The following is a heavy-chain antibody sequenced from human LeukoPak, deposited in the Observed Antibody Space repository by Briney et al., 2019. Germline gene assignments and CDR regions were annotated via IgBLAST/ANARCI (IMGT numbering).Heavy chain of an antibody. Sequence: SVRVSCKASGGTFSSYAISWVRQAPGQGLEWMGGIIPIFGTANYAQKFQGRVTITADESTSTAYMELSSLRSEDTAVYYCAVHVCSGGSCYSEDYGMDVWGKGTTVTVSS. J-gene: IGHJ6*04. CDR2: IIPIFGTA. CDR1: GGTFSSYA. V-gene: IGHV1-69*13. D-gene: IGHD2-15*01. CDR3: AVHVCSGGSCYSEDYGMDV.